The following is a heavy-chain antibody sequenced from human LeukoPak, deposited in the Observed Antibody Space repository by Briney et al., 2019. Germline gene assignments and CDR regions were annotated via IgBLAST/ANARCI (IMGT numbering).Heavy chain of an antibody. J-gene: IGHJ6*03. CDR3: ARDSACSSTSCRYYYMDV. V-gene: IGHV3-7*01. CDR2: IKQDGSEK. Sequence: GGSLRLSCAASGFTFSSYWMSWVRQAPGKGLEWVANIKQDGSEKYYVDSVKGRFTISRDNAKNSLYLQMNSLRAEDTAVYYCARDSACSSTSCRYYYMDVWGKGTTVTVSS. D-gene: IGHD2-2*01. CDR1: GFTFSSYW.